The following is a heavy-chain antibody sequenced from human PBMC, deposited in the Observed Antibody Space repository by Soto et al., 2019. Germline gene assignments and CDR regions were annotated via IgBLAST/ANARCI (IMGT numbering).Heavy chain of an antibody. CDR3: ARDLGYCTNGVCYPAWFDP. D-gene: IGHD2-8*01. V-gene: IGHV1-3*05. Sequence: QVHLVQSGAEEKKPGASVKVSCKASGYTFTSYAMYWVRQAPGQRLEGMGWINAGNGNTKYSQKFQGRVTITRDTSASTAYMELSSLRSEDTAVYYCARDLGYCTNGVCYPAWFDPWGQGTLVTVSS. J-gene: IGHJ5*02. CDR1: GYTFTSYA. CDR2: INAGNGNT.